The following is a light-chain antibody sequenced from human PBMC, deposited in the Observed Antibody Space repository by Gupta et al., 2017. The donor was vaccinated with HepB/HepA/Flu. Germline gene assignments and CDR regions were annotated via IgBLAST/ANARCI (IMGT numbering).Light chain of an antibody. V-gene: IGLV2-14*01. CDR3: SSYTNRSTRG. CDR2: DVS. J-gene: IGLJ2*01. CDR1: SSDVGGYNY. Sequence: QPALTQPAAVSGSPGQSITISCTGTSSDVGGYNYVCWYQQHPGKAPKLMIYDVSKRPSGVSNRFSGSKSGKTASLTISALQAEDAADYYYSSYTNRSTRGFGGGTKMTVL.